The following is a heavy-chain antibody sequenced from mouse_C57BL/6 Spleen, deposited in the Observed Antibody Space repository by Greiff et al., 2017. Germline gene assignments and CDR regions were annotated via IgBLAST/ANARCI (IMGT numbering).Heavy chain of an antibody. V-gene: IGHV1-7*01. CDR2: INPISGYT. CDR3: ARDYGSSHYFDY. J-gene: IGHJ2*01. CDR1: GYTFTSYW. D-gene: IGHD1-1*01. Sequence: QVHVKQSGAELAKPGASVKLSCKASGYTFTSYWMHWVKQRPGQGLEWIGYINPISGYTKYNQKFKDKATLTADKSSSTAYMQLSSLTYEDSAVYYCARDYGSSHYFDYWGQGTTLTVSS.